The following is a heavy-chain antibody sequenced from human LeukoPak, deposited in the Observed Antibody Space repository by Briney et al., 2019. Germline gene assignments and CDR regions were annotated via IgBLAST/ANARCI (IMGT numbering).Heavy chain of an antibody. V-gene: IGHV3-21*01. J-gene: IGHJ4*02. Sequence: GGSLRLSCAASGFTFSSYSMNWVRQAPGKGLEWVSSISSSSSYIYYADSVKGRFTISRDNAKSSLYLQMNSLRADDTAVCYCARESLGSSGYYRDYWGQGTLVTVSS. D-gene: IGHD3-22*01. CDR2: ISSSSSYI. CDR3: ARESLGSSGYYRDY. CDR1: GFTFSSYS.